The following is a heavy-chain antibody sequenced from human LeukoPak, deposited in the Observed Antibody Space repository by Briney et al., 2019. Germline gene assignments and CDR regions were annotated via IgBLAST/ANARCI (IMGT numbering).Heavy chain of an antibody. CDR1: GYVFTAYY. CDR2: VKPDTGAT. J-gene: IGHJ5*02. CDR3: ARERPTLLTRIRGIATAPDH. D-gene: IGHD3-10*01. Sequence: ASVKLSCKTSGYVFTAYYIHWVRQAPGQGLEWLGFVKPDTGATNSAQQLQGRVSMTCDASVTTAYMELSGLTSDDTALYFCARERPTLLTRIRGIATAPDHWGQGTLVTVSS. V-gene: IGHV1-2*02.